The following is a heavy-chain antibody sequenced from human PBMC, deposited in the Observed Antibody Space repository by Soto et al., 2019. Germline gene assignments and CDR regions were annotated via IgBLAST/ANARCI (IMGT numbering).Heavy chain of an antibody. CDR1: GFTFNIYA. CDR3: ARPTSVTAFDY. Sequence: QVQLVESGGGVVQPGRSLRLSCAASGFTFNIYAIHWVRHAPGKGLEWVAAISYDGSNKFYADSVKGRFTISRDNSKNTLYLQMTSLTTEDTAVYFCARPTSVTAFDYWGQGTLVTVSS. V-gene: IGHV3-30-3*01. J-gene: IGHJ4*02. D-gene: IGHD4-4*01. CDR2: ISYDGSNK.